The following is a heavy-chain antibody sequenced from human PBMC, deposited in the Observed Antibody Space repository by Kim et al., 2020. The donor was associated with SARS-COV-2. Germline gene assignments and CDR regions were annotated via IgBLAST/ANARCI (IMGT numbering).Heavy chain of an antibody. CDR2: INHSGST. CDR3: ARGPERCTTTSCYGDYFDY. CDR1: GGSFSAYY. Sequence: SETLSLTCAVYGGSFSAYYWSWIRQPPGKGLEWIGEINHSGSTNYNPSLKSRVTISVDTSKNQFSLKLSSVTAADTAVYYCARGPERCTTTSCYGDYFDYWGQGTLVPVSS. V-gene: IGHV4-34*01. D-gene: IGHD2-2*01. J-gene: IGHJ4*02.